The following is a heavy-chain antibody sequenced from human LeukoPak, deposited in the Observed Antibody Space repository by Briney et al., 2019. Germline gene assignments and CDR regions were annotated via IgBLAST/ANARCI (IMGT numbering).Heavy chain of an antibody. CDR3: ARSPTSGSYSNWFDP. Sequence: SVEVSCKASGGTFSSYAISWVRQAPGQGLEWMGRIIPILGIANYAQQFQGRVTITADKSTSTAYMELSSLRSEDTAVYYCARSPTSGSYSNWFDPWGQGTLVTVSS. D-gene: IGHD1-26*01. CDR2: IIPILGIA. J-gene: IGHJ5*02. V-gene: IGHV1-69*04. CDR1: GGTFSSYA.